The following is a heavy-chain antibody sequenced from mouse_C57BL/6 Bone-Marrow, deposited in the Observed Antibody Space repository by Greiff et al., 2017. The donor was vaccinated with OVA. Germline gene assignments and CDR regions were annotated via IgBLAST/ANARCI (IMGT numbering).Heavy chain of an antibody. D-gene: IGHD1-1*01. CDR1: GFSLTSYG. CDR2: IWSGGST. CDR3: ARPPYYYGGAMDY. V-gene: IGHV2-2*01. J-gene: IGHJ4*01. Sequence: QVQLQQSGPGLVQPSQSLSITCTVSGFSLTSYGVHWVRQSPGKGLVWLGVIWSGGSTDYNAAFISRLSLSKDNSKSQVFFKMNSLQADDTAIYYCARPPYYYGGAMDYWGQGTSVTVSS.